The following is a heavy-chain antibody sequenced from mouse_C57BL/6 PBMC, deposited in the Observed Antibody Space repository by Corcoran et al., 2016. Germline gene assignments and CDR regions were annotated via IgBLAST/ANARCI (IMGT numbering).Heavy chain of an antibody. V-gene: IGHV5-17*01. D-gene: IGHD3-3*01. CDR1: GFALSTYW. Sequence: EVQLVESGGGLVQPGGSLRLSCAASGFALSTYWMSWVRQAPGKGLEWVANIKQDGNEKYYVDSVKGRFTISRDNAKNSLYLQMNSLRAEDTAVYYCARGCGYSYVGYAFDIWGQGTMVTVSS. J-gene: IGHJ3*01. CDR2: IKQDGNEK. CDR3: ARGCGYSYVGYAFDI.